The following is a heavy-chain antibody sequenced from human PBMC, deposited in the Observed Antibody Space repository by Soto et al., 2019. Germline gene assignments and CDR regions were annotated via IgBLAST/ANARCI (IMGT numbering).Heavy chain of an antibody. J-gene: IGHJ4*02. V-gene: IGHV1-18*01. CDR3: ARSRLSGDPSTYYFDY. CDR1: GYTFTSYG. D-gene: IGHD4-17*01. CDR2: ISAYNGNT. Sequence: ASVKVSCKASGYTFTSYGISWVRQAPGQGLEWMGWISAYNGNTNYAQKLQGRVTMTTDTSTSTAYMELRSLRSDDTAVYYCARSRLSGDPSTYYFDYWGQGTLVTVSS.